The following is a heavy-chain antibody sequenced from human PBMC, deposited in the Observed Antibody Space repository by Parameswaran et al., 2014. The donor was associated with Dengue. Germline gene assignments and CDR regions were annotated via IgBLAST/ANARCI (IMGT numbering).Heavy chain of an antibody. CDR3: ARGRGYWGYCSSTSCPRAETYYYYGMDV. V-gene: IGHV4-34*01. Sequence: WIRQPPGKGLEWIGEINHSGSTNYNPSLKSRVTISVDTSKNQFSLKLSSVTAADTAVYYCARGRGYWGYCSSTSCPRAETYYYYGMDVWGQGTTVTVSS. J-gene: IGHJ6*02. CDR2: INHSGST. D-gene: IGHD2-2*01.